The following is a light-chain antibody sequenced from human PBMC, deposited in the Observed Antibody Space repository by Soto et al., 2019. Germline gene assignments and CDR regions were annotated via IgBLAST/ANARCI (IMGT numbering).Light chain of an antibody. CDR3: QTWGTGIVI. Sequence: QPVLTQSPSASASLGASVKLTCTLSSGHSNYAIAWHQQQPEKGPRYLMKLNRDGGHSKGDGIPNRLSGSSSGAERYLTISSRQCEVVAGYYCQTWGTGIVIFGGGTQLTVL. CDR1: SGHSNYA. J-gene: IGLJ2*01. V-gene: IGLV4-69*01. CDR2: LNRDGGH.